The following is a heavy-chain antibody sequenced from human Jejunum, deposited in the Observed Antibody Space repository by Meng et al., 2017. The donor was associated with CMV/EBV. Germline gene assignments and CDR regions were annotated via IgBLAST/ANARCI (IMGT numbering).Heavy chain of an antibody. CDR1: GFNFRGWS. J-gene: IGHJ4*02. CDR2: IAGGSATYI. Sequence: CAASGFNFRGWSRNWLRLAPGKGLEWVASIAGGSATYIYYGDSVESRFTITRDNARSLLYLQMNNLRPEDSAVYYCARDNDFTNYYWGQGTLVTVSS. V-gene: IGHV3-21*06. CDR3: ARDNDFTNYY. D-gene: IGHD4-11*01.